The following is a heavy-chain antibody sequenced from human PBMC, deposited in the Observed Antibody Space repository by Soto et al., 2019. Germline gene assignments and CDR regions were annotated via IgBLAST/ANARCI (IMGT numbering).Heavy chain of an antibody. CDR2: INPNSGGT. D-gene: IGHD6-19*01. Sequence: ASVKVSGKASGYTFTGYYMHWVRQAPGQGLEWMGWINPNSGGTNYAQKFQGWVTMTRDTSISTAYMELSRLRSDDTAVYYCARVQSQWLARGGFDYWGQGTLVTVSS. J-gene: IGHJ4*02. CDR3: ARVQSQWLARGGFDY. V-gene: IGHV1-2*04. CDR1: GYTFTGYY.